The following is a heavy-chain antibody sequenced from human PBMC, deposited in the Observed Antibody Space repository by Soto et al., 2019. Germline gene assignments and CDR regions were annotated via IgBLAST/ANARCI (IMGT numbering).Heavy chain of an antibody. CDR3: ANVRPGIAVAGT. V-gene: IGHV3-23*01. CDR1: GFTLSTYA. D-gene: IGHD6-19*01. Sequence: PVGSLRLSCAASGFTLSTYAMSWVRQAPGKGLEWVSAISGSGGSTYYADSVKGRFTISRDNSKNTLYLQMNSLRAEDTAVYYCANVRPGIAVAGTWGQGTLVTVSS. J-gene: IGHJ5*02. CDR2: ISGSGGST.